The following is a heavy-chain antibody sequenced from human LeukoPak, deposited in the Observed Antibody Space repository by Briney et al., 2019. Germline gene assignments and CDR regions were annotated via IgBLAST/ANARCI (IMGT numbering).Heavy chain of an antibody. CDR3: ARHDAFDI. CDR1: GGSISSSSYY. CDR2: INHSGST. V-gene: IGHV4-39*01. Sequence: SETLSLTCTVSGGSISSSSYYWSWIRQPPGKGLEWIGEINHSGSTNYNPSLKSRVTISVDTSKNQFSLKLSSVTAADTAVYYCARHDAFDIWGQGTMVTVSS. J-gene: IGHJ3*02.